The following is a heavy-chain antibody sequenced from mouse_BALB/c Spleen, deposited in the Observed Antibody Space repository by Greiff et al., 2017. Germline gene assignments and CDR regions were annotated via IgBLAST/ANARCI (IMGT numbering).Heavy chain of an antibody. J-gene: IGHJ2*01. D-gene: IGHD2-3*01. Sequence: VQLKQSGPELVKPGASVKISCKASGYSFTGYFMNWVKQSHGKSLEWIGRINPYNGDTFYNQKFKGKATLTVDKSSSTAHMELLSLTSEDSAVYYCGRGEGIYDGLPYYFDYWGQGTTLTVSS. CDR2: INPYNGDT. CDR1: GYSFTGYF. CDR3: GRGEGIYDGLPYYFDY. V-gene: IGHV1-37*01.